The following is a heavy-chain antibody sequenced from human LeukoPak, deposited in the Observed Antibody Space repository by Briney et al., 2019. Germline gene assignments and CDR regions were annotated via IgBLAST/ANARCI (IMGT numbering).Heavy chain of an antibody. CDR2: IKQDGSEK. CDR3: ATGPRVSLFDI. V-gene: IGHV3-7*01. J-gene: IGHJ3*02. D-gene: IGHD3-10*01. Sequence: PGGSLRLSCAASGFTFSSYWMSWVRQAPGKGLEWVANIKQDGSEKYYVDSVKGRFTISRDNAKNSLYLQMNSLRAEDTAVYYCATGPRVSLFDIWGQGTMVTVSS. CDR1: GFTFSSYW.